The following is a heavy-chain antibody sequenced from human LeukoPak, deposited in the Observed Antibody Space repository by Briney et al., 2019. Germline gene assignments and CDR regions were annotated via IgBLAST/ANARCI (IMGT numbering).Heavy chain of an antibody. J-gene: IGHJ3*02. CDR2: ISYDGSNK. D-gene: IGHD3-10*01. V-gene: IGHV3-30-3*01. CDR3: AKDPLLHGSGSVAFDI. CDR1: GFTFSSYA. Sequence: PGRSLRLSCAASGFTFSSYAMHWVRQAPGKGLEWVAVISYDGSNKYYADSVKGRFTISRDNSKNTLYLQMNSLRAEDTAVYYCAKDPLLHGSGSVAFDIWGQGTMVTVSS.